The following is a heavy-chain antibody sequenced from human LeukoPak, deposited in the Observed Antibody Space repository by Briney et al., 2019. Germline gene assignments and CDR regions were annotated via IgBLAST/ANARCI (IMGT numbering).Heavy chain of an antibody. CDR3: ARGRQQLVSDY. Sequence: GGSLRLSCAASGFTFNHYWMTWVRQAPGKGLEWVSYISSSGSTIYYADSVKGRFTISRDNAKNSLYLQMNSLRAEDTAVYYCARGRQQLVSDYWGQGTLVTVSS. CDR2: ISSSGSTI. CDR1: GFTFNHYW. D-gene: IGHD6-13*01. V-gene: IGHV3-11*01. J-gene: IGHJ4*02.